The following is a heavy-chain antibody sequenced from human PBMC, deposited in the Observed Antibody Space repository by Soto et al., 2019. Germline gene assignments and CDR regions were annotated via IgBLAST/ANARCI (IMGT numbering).Heavy chain of an antibody. J-gene: IGHJ6*02. CDR2: IFFTGIT. CDR3: ARDGHGMDV. Sequence: TSETLSLTCTVSGGSVSSGSHHWVWIRQPPGKALEWIGYIFFTGITNYNPSLESRVTIAVDTSKNQFSLKLRSVTAADTAVYYCARDGHGMDVWGQGATVTVS. CDR1: GGSVSSGSHH. V-gene: IGHV4-61*01.